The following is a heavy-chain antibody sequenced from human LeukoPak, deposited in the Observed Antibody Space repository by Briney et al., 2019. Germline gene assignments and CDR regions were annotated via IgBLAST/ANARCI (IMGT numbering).Heavy chain of an antibody. CDR2: ISSSSSYI. CDR3: ARDPGDILTDEGY. D-gene: IGHD3-9*01. V-gene: IGHV3-21*01. CDR1: GFTFSSYS. Sequence: GGSLRLSCAAPGFTFSSYSMNWVRQAPGKGLEWVSSISSSSSYIYYADSVKGRFTISRDNAKNSLYLQMNSLRAEDTAVYYCARDPGDILTDEGYWGQGTLVAVSS. J-gene: IGHJ4*02.